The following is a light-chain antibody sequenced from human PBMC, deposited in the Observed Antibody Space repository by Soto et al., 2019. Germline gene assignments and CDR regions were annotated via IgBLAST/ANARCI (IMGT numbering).Light chain of an antibody. V-gene: IGLV4-60*02. J-gene: IGLJ3*02. CDR2: LEDSGSY. Sequence: QSVLTQSSSASASPGYSVTLTCTLSSGHSSYIIEWHQQQPGKAPRYLMKLEDSGSYNKGSGVPDRFSGSSSGTDPYLTISGLQFEDEADYYCESWDSNSHPVFGGGTQLTVL. CDR1: SGHSSYI. CDR3: ESWDSNSHPV.